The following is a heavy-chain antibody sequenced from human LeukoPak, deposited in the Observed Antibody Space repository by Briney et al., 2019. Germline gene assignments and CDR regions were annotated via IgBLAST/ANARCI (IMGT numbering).Heavy chain of an antibody. J-gene: IGHJ3*02. Sequence: EASVKVSCKASGYTFTGYYMHWVRQAPGQGLEWIGWINPNSGGTNYAQKFQGRITMTRDTSISTAYMELSRLRSDDTAVYYCARQKGWLQTRGAFDIWGQGTMVTVSS. V-gene: IGHV1-2*02. D-gene: IGHD5-24*01. CDR3: ARQKGWLQTRGAFDI. CDR2: INPNSGGT. CDR1: GYTFTGYY.